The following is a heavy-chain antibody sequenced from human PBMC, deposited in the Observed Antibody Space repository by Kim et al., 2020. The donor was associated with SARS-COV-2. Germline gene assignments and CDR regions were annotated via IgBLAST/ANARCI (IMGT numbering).Heavy chain of an antibody. D-gene: IGHD2-2*01. J-gene: IGHJ4*02. CDR3: ARGYCSSTSCGRVDY. V-gene: IGHV3-30*04. CDR1: GFTFSSYA. CDR2: ISYDGSNK. Sequence: GGSLRLSCAASGFTFSSYAMHWVRQAPGKGLEWVAVISYDGSNKYYADSVKGRFTISRDNSKNTLYLQMNSLRAEDTAVYYCARGYCSSTSCGRVDYWGQGTLVTVSS.